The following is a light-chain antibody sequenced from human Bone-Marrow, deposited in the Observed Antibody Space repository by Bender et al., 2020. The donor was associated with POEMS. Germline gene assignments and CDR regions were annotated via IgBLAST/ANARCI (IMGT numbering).Light chain of an antibody. CDR1: SSDVGSYNR. CDR2: DVN. V-gene: IGLV2-14*01. J-gene: IGLJ1*01. CDR3: CSFTSTSSYV. Sequence: QSALTQPASVSGSPGQSITISCTGTSSDVGSYNRVSWYQQPPDTAPKVMIYDVNNRPSGISNRFSGSKSGNTASLTISGLQAEDEADYYCCSFTSTSSYVFGTGTKVTVL.